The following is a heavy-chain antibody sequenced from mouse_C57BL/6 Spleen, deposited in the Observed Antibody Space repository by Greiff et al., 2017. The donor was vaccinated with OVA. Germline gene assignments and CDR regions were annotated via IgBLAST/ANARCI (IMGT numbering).Heavy chain of an antibody. V-gene: IGHV1-50*01. J-gene: IGHJ2*01. D-gene: IGHD3-3*01. CDR2: IDPSDSYT. CDR3: ARGLGYFDY. Sequence: QVQLQQPGAELVKPGASVKLSCKASGYTFTSYWMQWVKQRPGQGLEWIGEIDPSDSYTNYNQKFKGKATLTVDTSSSTAYMQLSSLTSEDSAVYYCARGLGYFDYWGKGTTLTVSS. CDR1: GYTFTSYW.